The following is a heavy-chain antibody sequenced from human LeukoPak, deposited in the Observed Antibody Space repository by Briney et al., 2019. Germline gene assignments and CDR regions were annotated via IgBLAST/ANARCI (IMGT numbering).Heavy chain of an antibody. CDR3: ARGLSSAGYYMDV. J-gene: IGHJ6*03. CDR2: IYYSGST. D-gene: IGHD6-6*01. CDR1: GGSISSYY. Sequence: SETLSLTCTVSGGSISSYYRSWIRHPPGKGLEWIGYIYYSGSTSYNPSLKSRVAISVHTSKTQFSLRLSSVTAADTAVYYCARGLSSAGYYMDVWGKGTTVTVSS. V-gene: IGHV4-59*12.